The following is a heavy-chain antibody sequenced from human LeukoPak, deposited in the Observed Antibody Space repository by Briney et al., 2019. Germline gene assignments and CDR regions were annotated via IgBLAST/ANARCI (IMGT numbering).Heavy chain of an antibody. D-gene: IGHD1-26*01. V-gene: IGHV1-8*03. CDR3: ARDKIVGATHFDY. J-gene: IGHJ4*02. Sequence: ASVKVSCKASGYTFTSYDINWVRQATGQGLEWMGWMNPNSGNTGYAQKFQGRVTITRNTSISTAYMELSSLRAEDTAIYYCARDKIVGATHFDYWGQGTLVTVSS. CDR2: MNPNSGNT. CDR1: GYTFTSYD.